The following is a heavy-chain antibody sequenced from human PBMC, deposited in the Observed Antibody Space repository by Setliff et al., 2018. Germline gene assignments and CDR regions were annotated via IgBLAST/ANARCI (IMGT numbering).Heavy chain of an antibody. J-gene: IGHJ6*03. CDR2: IYYSGST. D-gene: IGHD3-10*01. Sequence: SETLSLTCTVSGGSISSSSYYWGRIRQPPGKGREWIGSIYYSGSTYYNPSLKSRVTISVDTSKNQFSLKLSSVTAADTAVYYCARDRRDYIGAGSSEIDYYYYYYMDVWGKGTTVTVSS. CDR3: ARDRRDYIGAGSSEIDYYYYYYMDV. V-gene: IGHV4-39*02. CDR1: GGSISSSSYY.